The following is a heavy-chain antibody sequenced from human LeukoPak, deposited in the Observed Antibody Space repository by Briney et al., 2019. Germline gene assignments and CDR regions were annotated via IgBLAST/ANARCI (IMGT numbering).Heavy chain of an antibody. CDR3: ARGEAVAARGKGVPVDP. CDR2: ISPSGGST. Sequence: ASVKVSCKAFGYTFTSNYMHWVRQAPGQGPEWMGVISPSGGSTTYARKFQGRVTLTRDMSTSTDYLELSSLRSEDTAVYYCARGEAVAARGKGVPVDPWGQGTLVTVSS. D-gene: IGHD6-6*01. CDR1: GYTFTSNY. J-gene: IGHJ5*02. V-gene: IGHV1-46*01.